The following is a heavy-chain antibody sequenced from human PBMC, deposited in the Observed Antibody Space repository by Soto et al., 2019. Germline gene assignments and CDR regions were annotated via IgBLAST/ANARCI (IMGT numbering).Heavy chain of an antibody. CDR3: ARGRRDYYGSGTPYNWFDP. CDR2: INHSGST. D-gene: IGHD3-10*01. V-gene: IGHV4-34*01. Sequence: SEPMSQACGVDGGSISGYYGSWIHQHTGKGVEWIAEINHSGSTNYNPSLKSRVTISGDTSKNQFSLKLSSVTAADTAVYYCARGRRDYYGSGTPYNWFDPWGQGTLVTVSS. CDR1: GGSISGYY. J-gene: IGHJ5*02.